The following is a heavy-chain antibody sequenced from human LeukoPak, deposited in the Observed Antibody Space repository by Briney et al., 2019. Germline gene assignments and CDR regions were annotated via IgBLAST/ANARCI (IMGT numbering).Heavy chain of an antibody. CDR2: INPSGGST. J-gene: IGHJ6*02. CDR1: GYTFSAYY. V-gene: IGHV1-46*01. D-gene: IGHD6-19*01. Sequence: ASVKVSCKASGYTFSAYYMNWVRQAPGQGLEWMGIINPSGGSTSYAQKFQGRVTLTRDTSTSIFYMELSSLRSEDTAVYYCARRSEQLLTVAGTSYHQYVMDVWGQGTTVTVSS. CDR3: ARRSEQLLTVAGTSYHQYVMDV.